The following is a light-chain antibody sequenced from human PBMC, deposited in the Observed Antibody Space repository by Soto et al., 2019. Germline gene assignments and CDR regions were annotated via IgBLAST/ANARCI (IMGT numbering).Light chain of an antibody. CDR1: QSIRNY. CDR2: AAS. Sequence: DIQMTQSPSSLSASVGDRVTITCRASQSIRNYLNWYQQKPGKAPKLLISAASSLQSGVPSRFSGSGSATDFTLTISSLQPEDFATYYCQQSYSTPLTFGGGTKAEIK. V-gene: IGKV1-39*01. J-gene: IGKJ4*01. CDR3: QQSYSTPLT.